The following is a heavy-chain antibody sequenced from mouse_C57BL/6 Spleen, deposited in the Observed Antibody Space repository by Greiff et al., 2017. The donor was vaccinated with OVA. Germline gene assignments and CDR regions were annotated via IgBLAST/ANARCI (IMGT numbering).Heavy chain of an antibody. Sequence: EVQLVESGPGLVKPSQSLSLTCSVTGYSITSGYYWNWIRQFPGNKLEWMGYISYDGSNNYNPSLKNRISITRDTSKNQFFLKLNSVTTEDTATYYCARAGSILLRYYFDYWGQGTTLTVSS. CDR3: ARAGSILLRYYFDY. CDR2: ISYDGSN. J-gene: IGHJ2*01. V-gene: IGHV3-6*01. CDR1: GYSITSGYY. D-gene: IGHD1-1*01.